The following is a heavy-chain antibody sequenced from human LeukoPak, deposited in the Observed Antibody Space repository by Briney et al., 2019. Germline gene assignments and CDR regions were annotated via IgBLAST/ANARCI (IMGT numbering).Heavy chain of an antibody. CDR3: ARHATWFDP. Sequence: SETLSLTCTVSGGSISSYYWSWIRQPPGKGLEWIGYIYYSGSTNYNPSLKSRVTISVDTSKNQFSLKLSSVTAADTAVCYCARHATWFDPWGQGTLVTVSS. J-gene: IGHJ5*02. CDR1: GGSISSYY. V-gene: IGHV4-59*08. CDR2: IYYSGST.